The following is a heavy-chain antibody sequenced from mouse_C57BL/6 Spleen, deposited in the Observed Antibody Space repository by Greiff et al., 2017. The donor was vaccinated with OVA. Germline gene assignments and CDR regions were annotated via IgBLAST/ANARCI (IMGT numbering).Heavy chain of an antibody. V-gene: IGHV5-4*03. Sequence: EVKLMESGGGLVKPGGSLKLSCAASGFTFSSYAMSWVRQTPEKRLEWVATISDGGSYTYYPDNVKGRFTISRDNAKNNLYLQMSHLKSEDTAMYYCARVYDGYYADYWGQGTSVTVSS. CDR2: ISDGGSYT. CDR1: GFTFSSYA. D-gene: IGHD2-3*01. J-gene: IGHJ4*01. CDR3: ARVYDGYYADY.